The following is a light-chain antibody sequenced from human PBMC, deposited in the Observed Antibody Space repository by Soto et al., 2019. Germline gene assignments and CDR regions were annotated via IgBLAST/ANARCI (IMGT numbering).Light chain of an antibody. J-gene: IGKJ1*01. CDR1: QSLGSSY. Sequence: EIVLTQSPGTLSLSPGERATLSCRASQSLGSSYLAWYQQKPGQAPRLLIYGASSRATGIPDRFSGSGSGTDFNLTISRLEPEDFAVYYCQKHGSSRTLAQGTKVDIK. CDR2: GAS. CDR3: QKHGSSRT. V-gene: IGKV3-20*01.